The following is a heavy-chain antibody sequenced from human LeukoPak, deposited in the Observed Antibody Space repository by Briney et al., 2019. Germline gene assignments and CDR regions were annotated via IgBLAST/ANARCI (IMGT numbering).Heavy chain of an antibody. CDR1: GYTFTDYY. Sequence: ASVKVSCKASGYTFTDYYMHWVRQAPGQGLEWMAWINPNSGDTGHAQRFQGRVTMTRDTSINTAYMELSRLRSDDTAVYYCARGGKIIREVVIIYEYWGQGTLVTVSS. D-gene: IGHD3-10*01. J-gene: IGHJ4*02. V-gene: IGHV1-2*02. CDR2: INPNSGDT. CDR3: ARGGKIIREVVIIYEY.